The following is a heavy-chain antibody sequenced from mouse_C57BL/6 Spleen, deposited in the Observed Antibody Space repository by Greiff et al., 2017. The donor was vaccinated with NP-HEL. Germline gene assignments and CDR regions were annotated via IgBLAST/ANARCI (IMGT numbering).Heavy chain of an antibody. CDR2: IDPSDSET. CDR3: ARSATGTGGYFDY. D-gene: IGHD4-1*02. CDR1: GYTFTSYW. V-gene: IGHV1-52*01. J-gene: IGHJ2*01. Sequence: QVQLQQPGAELVRPGSSVKLSCKASGYTFTSYWMHWVKQRPIQGLEWIGNIDPSDSETPYNQKFKDKATLTVDKSSSTAYMQLSSLTSEDSAVYYWARSATGTGGYFDYWGQGTTLTVSS.